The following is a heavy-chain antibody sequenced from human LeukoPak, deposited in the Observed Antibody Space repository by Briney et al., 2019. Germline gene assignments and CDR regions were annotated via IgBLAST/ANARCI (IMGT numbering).Heavy chain of an antibody. CDR1: GYIFTNYY. Sequence: ASVKVSCKAAGYIFTNYYLHWVRQAPGQGLEWMGIINPGGGSTSYAQKFQGRVTMTRDTSTSTVYMELSSLRSEDTAVYYCATSDITMIVVVLAGYAFDIWGQGTMVTVSS. V-gene: IGHV1-46*01. D-gene: IGHD3-22*01. J-gene: IGHJ3*02. CDR3: ATSDITMIVVVLAGYAFDI. CDR2: INPGGGST.